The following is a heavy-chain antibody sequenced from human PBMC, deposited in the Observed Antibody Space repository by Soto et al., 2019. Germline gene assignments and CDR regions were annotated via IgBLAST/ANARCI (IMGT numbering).Heavy chain of an antibody. J-gene: IGHJ5*02. CDR2: IKQDGSEK. V-gene: IGHV3-7*03. CDR3: QRNTIPGQEWFDP. D-gene: IGHD6-25*01. CDR1: GFTVSSYC. Sequence: PXESLSLACAASGFTVSSYCMSWVRQAPGKGLEWVANIKQDGSEKYYVDSVKGRFTISRDNAKNSLYLQMNSLRAEDTAVYYCQRNTIPGQEWFDPWGQGTLVTVSS.